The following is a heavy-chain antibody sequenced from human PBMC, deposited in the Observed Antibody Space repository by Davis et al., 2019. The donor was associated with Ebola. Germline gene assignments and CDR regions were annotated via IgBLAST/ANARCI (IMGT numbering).Heavy chain of an antibody. CDR1: GFTFSSYG. D-gene: IGHD6-13*01. Sequence: GESLKISCAAPGFTFSSYGMHWVRQAPGKGLEWVAVIWYDGSNKHYADSVKGRFTISRDNSKNTLYLQMNSLRAEDTAVYYCARCIQGSSSCRDAFDIWGQGTMVTVSS. V-gene: IGHV3-30*19. CDR3: ARCIQGSSSCRDAFDI. CDR2: IWYDGSNK. J-gene: IGHJ3*02.